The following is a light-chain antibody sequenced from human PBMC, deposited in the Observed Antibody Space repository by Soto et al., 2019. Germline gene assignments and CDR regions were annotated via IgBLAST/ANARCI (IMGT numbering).Light chain of an antibody. J-gene: IGKJ4*01. CDR3: QQLNSYPLT. Sequence: DIQMTLSPSSVSGSVGGRVTITCRASQTISCWVAWYQQQPGKAPKLLIYKASTLKSGVPSRFSGSGSGTEFTLTITSLQPEDFATYCCQQLNSYPLTFGGGTKVDIK. CDR1: QTISCW. CDR2: KAS. V-gene: IGKV1-5*03.